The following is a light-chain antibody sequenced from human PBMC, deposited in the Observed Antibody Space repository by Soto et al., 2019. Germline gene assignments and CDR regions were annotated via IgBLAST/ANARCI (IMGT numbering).Light chain of an antibody. V-gene: IGKV3-20*01. CDR2: GAS. J-gene: IGKJ2*01. Sequence: EIVLTQSPGTLSLSPGDRATLSCRASQSVSSNYLAWYQQKPVQAPRLLIYGASRGAAGIPDRFSGSESGKDFTLTISKVEPEDFAVYFCQQYGRSPMFTFGQGTKLEVK. CDR3: QQYGRSPMFT. CDR1: QSVSSNY.